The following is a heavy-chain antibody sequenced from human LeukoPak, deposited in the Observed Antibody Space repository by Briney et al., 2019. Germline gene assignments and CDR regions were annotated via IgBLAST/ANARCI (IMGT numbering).Heavy chain of an antibody. CDR3: ARPSLDYGDLYNWFDP. Sequence: SQTLSLTCTVSGGSISSGDYSWSWIRQPPGKGLEWIGYIYYSGSTYYNPSLKSRVTISVDTSKNQFSLKLSSVTAADTAVYYCARPSLDYGDLYNWFDPWGQGTLVTVSS. J-gene: IGHJ5*02. V-gene: IGHV4-30-4*08. CDR1: GGSISSGDYS. D-gene: IGHD4-17*01. CDR2: IYYSGST.